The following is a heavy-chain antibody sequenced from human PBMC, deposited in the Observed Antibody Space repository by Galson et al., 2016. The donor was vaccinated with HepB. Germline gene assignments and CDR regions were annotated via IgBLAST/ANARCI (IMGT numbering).Heavy chain of an antibody. V-gene: IGHV3-43*01. CDR3: GKDWGSVWGSSGKRMDV. Sequence: SLRLSCAASGFTFDDYNMHWVRQAPGKGLEWVALISWGGRNTDYADSVRGRFTISRDNRQNTVYLQMNSLTTEDTALYYCGKDWGSVWGSSGKRMDVWGQGTMVIVSS. CDR2: ISWGGRNT. CDR1: GFTFDDYN. D-gene: IGHD3-16*01. J-gene: IGHJ6*02.